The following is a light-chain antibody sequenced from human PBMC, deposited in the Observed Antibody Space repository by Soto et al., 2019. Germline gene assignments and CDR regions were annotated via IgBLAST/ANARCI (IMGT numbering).Light chain of an antibody. Sequence: QSALTQPPSASGSPGQSVTISCTGTSSDVGGYNYVSWYQQHPGKAPKLMIYEVSKRPSGVPDRFSGSKSGNTASLTVSGLQAEDEADYYCSSYAGSNSILWVFGGGIKLTVL. CDR1: SSDVGGYNY. CDR2: EVS. V-gene: IGLV2-8*01. J-gene: IGLJ3*02. CDR3: SSYAGSNSILWV.